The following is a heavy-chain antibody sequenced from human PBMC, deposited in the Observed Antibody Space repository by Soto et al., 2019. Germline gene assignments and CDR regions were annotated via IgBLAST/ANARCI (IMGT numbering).Heavy chain of an antibody. CDR2: IYYSGST. Sequence: SETLSLTCTVSGGSVSSGDYYWSWIRQPPGKGLEWIGNIYYSGSTNYNPSLKSRATISVDTSKNHFSLNLTSVTAADTAIYYCARHGSFWGQGALVTVSS. D-gene: IGHD3-16*02. V-gene: IGHV4-61*03. J-gene: IGHJ1*01. CDR1: GGSVSSGDYY. CDR3: ARHGSF.